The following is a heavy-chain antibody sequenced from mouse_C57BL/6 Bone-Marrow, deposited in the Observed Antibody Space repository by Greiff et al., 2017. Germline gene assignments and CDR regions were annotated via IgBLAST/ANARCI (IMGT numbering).Heavy chain of an antibody. V-gene: IGHV1-55*01. CDR2: IYPGSGST. D-gene: IGHD2-4*01. Sequence: QVQLQQPGAELVKPGASVKMSCKASGYTFTSYWITWVKQRPGQGLEWIGDIYPGSGSTNYNEKFKSKATLTVDTSSSTAYMQLSSLTSEDSAVYYCARDDYDEDYCAMGGWGQGASVTGYS. J-gene: IGHJ4*01. CDR1: GYTFTSYW. CDR3: ARDDYDEDYCAMGG.